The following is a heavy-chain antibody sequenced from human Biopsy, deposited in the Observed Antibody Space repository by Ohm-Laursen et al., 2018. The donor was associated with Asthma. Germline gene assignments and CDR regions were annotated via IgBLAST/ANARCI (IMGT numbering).Heavy chain of an antibody. J-gene: IGHJ6*02. CDR3: ASGPQWSGLDV. V-gene: IGHV4-34*01. CDR2: IPQGGAT. Sequence: SETLSLTCAYRGSFRGYVWTWIRQPPGKGLEWIGEIPQGGATTFNPSLKGRVTISIDPSKSKLSLRLTSMTAADTAVYYCASGPQWSGLDVWGQGTTVTVSS. CDR1: RGSFRGYV. D-gene: IGHD2-8*01.